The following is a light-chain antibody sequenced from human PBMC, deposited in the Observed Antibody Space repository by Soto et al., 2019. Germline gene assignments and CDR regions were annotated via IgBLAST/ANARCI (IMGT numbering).Light chain of an antibody. CDR1: QSISVH. Sequence: DIQMTQSPPSLSASVGDTVTITCRASQSISVHLNWYQQKPGKVPKLLLYAASNLQSGVPSRFSGSGSETDFALTISSLQPEDFATYYCQQSYIIPYTFGQGTKLQIK. CDR3: QQSYIIPYT. J-gene: IGKJ2*01. CDR2: AAS. V-gene: IGKV1-39*01.